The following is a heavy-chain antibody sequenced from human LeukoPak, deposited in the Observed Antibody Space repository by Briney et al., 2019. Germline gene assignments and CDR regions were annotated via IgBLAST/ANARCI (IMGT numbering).Heavy chain of an antibody. V-gene: IGHV3-23*01. Sequence: GGSLRLSCAASGFTFSSYAMSWVRQAPGKGLEWVSAISGSGGSTYYADSVKGRFTISRDNYKNTLYLQMNSLRAEDTAVYYCAKDLAFYDSSGYYWEWSDPWGQGTLVTVSS. CDR2: ISGSGGST. D-gene: IGHD3-22*01. CDR3: AKDLAFYDSSGYYWEWSDP. CDR1: GFTFSSYA. J-gene: IGHJ5*02.